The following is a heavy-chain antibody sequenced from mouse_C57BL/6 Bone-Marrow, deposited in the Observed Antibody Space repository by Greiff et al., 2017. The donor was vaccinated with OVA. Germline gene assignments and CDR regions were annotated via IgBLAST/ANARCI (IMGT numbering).Heavy chain of an antibody. CDR3: AKGWAWFAY. CDR1: GYTFTSYW. D-gene: IGHD2-3*01. CDR2: IDPSDSYT. V-gene: IGHV1-69*01. J-gene: IGHJ3*01. Sequence: QVHVKQPGAELVMPGASVKLSCKASGYTFTSYWMHWVKPRPGQGLEWIGEIDPSDSYTNYNQKFKGKSTLTVDKSSSTAYMQLSSLTSEDSAVYYCAKGWAWFAYWGQGTLVTVSA.